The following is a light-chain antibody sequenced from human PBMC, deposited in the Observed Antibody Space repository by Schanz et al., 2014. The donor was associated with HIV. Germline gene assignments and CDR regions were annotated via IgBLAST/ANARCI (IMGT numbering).Light chain of an antibody. J-gene: IGKJ5*01. V-gene: IGKV1-39*01. CDR3: QQTYNTSIT. CDR2: AAL. Sequence: IQMTQSPTTLSASVGDNVTITCRASQNISTYLNWYQQRPGKAPKLLIYAALNLQSGVPSRFSGSGSGTDFTLIISSLQPEDFASYFCQQTYNTSITFGQGTRLEIK. CDR1: QNISTY.